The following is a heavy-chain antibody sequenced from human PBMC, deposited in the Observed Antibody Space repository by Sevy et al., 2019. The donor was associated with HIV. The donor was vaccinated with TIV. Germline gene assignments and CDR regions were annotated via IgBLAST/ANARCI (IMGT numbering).Heavy chain of an antibody. Sequence: SVKVSCKASGDTFSTYGLSWVRQAPGQGLEWMGGIIPIFGTPNYAQKFQGRVTITADESASTAYMELGSLRSEDTALYYCAREGGVATTGDHDAFDIWGHGTLVTVSS. D-gene: IGHD7-27*01. J-gene: IGHJ3*02. CDR1: GDTFSTYG. V-gene: IGHV1-69*13. CDR3: AREGGVATTGDHDAFDI. CDR2: IIPIFGTP.